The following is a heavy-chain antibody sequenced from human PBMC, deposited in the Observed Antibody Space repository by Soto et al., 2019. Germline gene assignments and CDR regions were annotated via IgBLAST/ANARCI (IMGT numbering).Heavy chain of an antibody. V-gene: IGHV4-59*08. Sequence: SETLSLTCTVSGGSISSYYWSWIRQPPGKGLEWIGYIYYSGSTNYNPSLKSRVTISVDTSKNQFSLKLSSVTAADTAVYYCARLPGGGGYSYGSAYYYYGMDVWGQGTTVT. D-gene: IGHD5-18*01. CDR3: ARLPGGGGYSYGSAYYYYGMDV. J-gene: IGHJ6*02. CDR2: IYYSGST. CDR1: GGSISSYY.